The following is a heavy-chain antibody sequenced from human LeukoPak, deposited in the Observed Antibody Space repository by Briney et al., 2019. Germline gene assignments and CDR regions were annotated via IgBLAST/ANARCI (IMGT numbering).Heavy chain of an antibody. D-gene: IGHD3-10*01. CDR3: ARSLSDEITMVRGVIGGYNWFDP. J-gene: IGHJ5*02. Sequence: SVKVSCKASGGTFNNYAINWVRQAPGQGLEWMGGIIPIFGSSNYAQKFQGRVTITADESTSTAYMELSSLRSEDTAVYYCARSLSDEITMVRGVIGGYNWFDPWGQGTLVTVSS. CDR2: IIPIFGSS. CDR1: GGTFNNYA. V-gene: IGHV1-69*13.